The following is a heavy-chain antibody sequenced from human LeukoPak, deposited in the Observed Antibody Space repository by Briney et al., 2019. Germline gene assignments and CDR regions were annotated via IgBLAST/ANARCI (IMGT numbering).Heavy chain of an antibody. CDR3: ARTLFAFDS. D-gene: IGHD2-21*01. V-gene: IGHV3-23*01. J-gene: IGHJ4*02. CDR1: GFTFDNFA. Sequence: AGSLRLSCAPSGFTFDNFAMTWVRQAPGKGLEWVSEITGSGGSTYYADSVKGRFTISRDNSKNTLYLQMNSLRAEDTAIYYCARTLFAFDSWGQGSLFTVSS. CDR2: ITGSGGST.